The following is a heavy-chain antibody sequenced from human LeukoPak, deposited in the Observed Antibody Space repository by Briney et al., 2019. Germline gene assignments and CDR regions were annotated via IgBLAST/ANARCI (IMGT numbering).Heavy chain of an antibody. V-gene: IGHV4-59*12. CDR1: GDSISSYY. J-gene: IGHJ4*02. CDR2: IYYSGST. CDR3: AREAYSGYDFDY. Sequence: PSETLSLTCTVSGDSISSYYWSWIRQPPGKGLEWIGYIYYSGSTNYNPSLKSRVTISVDTSNNQFSLKLYSVTAADTAVYYCAREAYSGYDFDYWGQGTLVTVSS. D-gene: IGHD5-12*01.